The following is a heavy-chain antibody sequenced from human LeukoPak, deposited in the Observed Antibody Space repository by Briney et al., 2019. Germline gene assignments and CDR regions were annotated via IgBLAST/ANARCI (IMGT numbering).Heavy chain of an antibody. CDR1: GYTFTSYG. J-gene: IGHJ5*02. V-gene: IGHV1-18*01. Sequence: ASVKVSCKASGYTFTSYGISWVRQAPGQGLEWMGWISAYNGNTNYAQKLQGRVTMTTDTSTSTAYMELRSLRSDDTAVYYCARRITYYYGSGSYLDWFDPWGQGTLVTVSS. CDR2: ISAYNGNT. CDR3: ARRITYYYGSGSYLDWFDP. D-gene: IGHD3-10*01.